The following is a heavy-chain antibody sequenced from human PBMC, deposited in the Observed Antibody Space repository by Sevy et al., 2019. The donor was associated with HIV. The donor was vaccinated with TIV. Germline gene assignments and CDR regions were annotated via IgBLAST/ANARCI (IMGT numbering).Heavy chain of an antibody. D-gene: IGHD3-3*01. CDR2: ISAYNGNT. CDR3: ARVAFYDFWSGYYSYYYYYMDV. J-gene: IGHJ6*03. CDR1: GYTFTSYG. Sequence: ASVKVSCKASGYTFTSYGISWVRQAPGQGLEWMGWISAYNGNTNYAQKLQGRVTMTTDTSTSTAYMELRSLGSDDTAVYYCARVAFYDFWSGYYSYYYYYMDVWGKGTTVTVSS. V-gene: IGHV1-18*01.